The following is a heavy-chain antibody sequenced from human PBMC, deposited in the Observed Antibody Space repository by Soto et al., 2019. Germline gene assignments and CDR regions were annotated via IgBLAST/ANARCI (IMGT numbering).Heavy chain of an antibody. Sequence: QVQLQESGLGLVKPSGTLSLTCAVSGDSISNSRWWTWVRQPPGKGLEWIGDIFHRGDTNYNPSLKSRVFISVDKSQNQFSLKVSSVTAADTAVYYCAYSTGWYRHDVWGQGTLVTVSS. CDR1: GDSISNSRW. D-gene: IGHD6-19*01. CDR3: AYSTGWYRHDV. CDR2: IFHRGDT. V-gene: IGHV4-4*02. J-gene: IGHJ3*01.